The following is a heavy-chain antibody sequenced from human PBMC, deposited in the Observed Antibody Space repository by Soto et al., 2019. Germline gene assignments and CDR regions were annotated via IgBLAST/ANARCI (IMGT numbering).Heavy chain of an antibody. D-gene: IGHD3-22*01. CDR1: GYTFTSYG. Sequence: QVQLVQSGAEVKKPGASVKVSCKASGYTFTSYGISWVRQAPGQGLEWMGWISAYNGNTNYAQKLQGRVTMTTDTSTGTAYMELKCLRSDDTAVYYCARDDPTYDYDSSGYQIDYWGQGTLVTVSS. CDR2: ISAYNGNT. V-gene: IGHV1-18*01. CDR3: ARDDPTYDYDSSGYQIDY. J-gene: IGHJ4*02.